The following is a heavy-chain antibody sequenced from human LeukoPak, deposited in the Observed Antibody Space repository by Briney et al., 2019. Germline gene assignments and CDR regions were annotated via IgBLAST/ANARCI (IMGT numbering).Heavy chain of an antibody. Sequence: PGGSLRLSCAASRFTFSSYTMNWVRQGPGKGLEWVGRFTSKTDGGTTDYAAPVRGRFTISRDDSKDTLYLQMNSLKTEDTAVYYCTTAQFFNSSGSLAYWGQGTLVTVSS. CDR2: FTSKTDGGTT. D-gene: IGHD3-22*01. V-gene: IGHV3-15*01. J-gene: IGHJ4*02. CDR3: TTAQFFNSSGSLAY. CDR1: RFTFSSYT.